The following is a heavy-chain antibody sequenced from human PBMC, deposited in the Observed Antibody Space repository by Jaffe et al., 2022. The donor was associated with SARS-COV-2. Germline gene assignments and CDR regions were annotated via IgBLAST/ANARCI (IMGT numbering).Heavy chain of an antibody. CDR3: ARGRVGDDWFDP. CDR1: GGSISSYY. Sequence: QVQLQESGPGLVKPSETLSLTCTVSGGSISSYYWSWIRQPPGKGLEWIGYIYYSGSTNYNPSLKSRVTISVDTSKNQFSLKLSSVTAADTAVYYCARGRVGDDWFDPWGQGTLVTVSS. J-gene: IGHJ5*02. D-gene: IGHD2-15*01. CDR2: IYYSGST. V-gene: IGHV4-59*01.